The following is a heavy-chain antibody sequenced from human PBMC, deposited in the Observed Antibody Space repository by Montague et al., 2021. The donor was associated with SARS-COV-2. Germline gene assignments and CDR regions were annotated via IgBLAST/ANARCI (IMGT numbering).Heavy chain of an antibody. CDR1: GFTFSSYG. V-gene: IGHV3-33*01. CDR3: ARDWWNGDWLFGLYYYYGMDV. Sequence: SLRLSCSASGFTFSSYGMHWVRQAPGNGLEWVAVIWYDGSNKYYXDSVKGRFTISRDNSKNTLYLQMNSLRAEDTAVYYCARDWWNGDWLFGLYYYYGMDVWGQGTTVTVSS. J-gene: IGHJ6*02. D-gene: IGHD3-9*01. CDR2: IWYDGSNK.